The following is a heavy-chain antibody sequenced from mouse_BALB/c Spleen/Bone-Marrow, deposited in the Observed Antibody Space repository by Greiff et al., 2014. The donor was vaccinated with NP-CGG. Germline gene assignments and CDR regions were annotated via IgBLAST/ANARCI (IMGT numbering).Heavy chain of an antibody. Sequence: EVKLMESGPELVKPGASVKMSCKASGYTFTSYVMHWMKQMPGQGLEWIGYINPYNDGTKYNETFKGKATLTSDKSSSTAYMDLSSLTSEDSAVYFCARSEYFGSSYDYWGQGTTLTVSS. D-gene: IGHD1-1*01. J-gene: IGHJ2*01. CDR1: GYTFTSYV. V-gene: IGHV1-14*01. CDR2: INPYNDGT. CDR3: ARSEYFGSSYDY.